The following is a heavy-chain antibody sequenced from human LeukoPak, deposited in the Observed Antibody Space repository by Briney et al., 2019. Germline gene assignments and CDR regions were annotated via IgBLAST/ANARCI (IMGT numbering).Heavy chain of an antibody. Sequence: PGGSLRLSCAASGFTFSSYAMSWVRQAPGKGLEWVSAISGSGGSTYYADSVKGRFTISRGNSKNTLYLQMNSLRAEDTAVYYCAKGGSSGSYYLPITRFDYWGQGTLVTVSS. D-gene: IGHD3-10*01. CDR1: GFTFSSYA. CDR3: AKGGSSGSYYLPITRFDY. J-gene: IGHJ4*02. CDR2: ISGSGGST. V-gene: IGHV3-23*01.